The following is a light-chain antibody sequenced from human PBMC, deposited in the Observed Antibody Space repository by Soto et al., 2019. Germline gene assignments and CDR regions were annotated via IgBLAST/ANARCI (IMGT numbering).Light chain of an antibody. V-gene: IGLV2-14*01. CDR1: SSDVGRYNY. Sequence: QSALTQPASVSGSPGQSITISCTGTSSDVGRYNYVSWYQQYPGKAPKLMIYVVSSRPSGVSNRFSGSKSGNTAFLTISGLQTEDEADYYCNSYTSTKTYVFGTGTKVTVL. CDR3: NSYTSTKTYV. J-gene: IGLJ1*01. CDR2: VVS.